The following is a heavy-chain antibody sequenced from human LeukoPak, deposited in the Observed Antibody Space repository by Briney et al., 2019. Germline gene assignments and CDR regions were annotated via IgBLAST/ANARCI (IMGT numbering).Heavy chain of an antibody. CDR3: ARETGYSSPLDS. J-gene: IGHJ4*02. V-gene: IGHV4-4*07. CDR2: IYSSGST. CDR1: GGSISSYY. Sequence: SETLSLTCTASGGSISSYYWSWIRQPAGKGPEWIGRIYSSGSTNYNPSLKSRVIMSVDTSKNEFALKLRSVTAADTAVYYCARETGYSSPLDSWGQGTLVTVSS. D-gene: IGHD6-13*01.